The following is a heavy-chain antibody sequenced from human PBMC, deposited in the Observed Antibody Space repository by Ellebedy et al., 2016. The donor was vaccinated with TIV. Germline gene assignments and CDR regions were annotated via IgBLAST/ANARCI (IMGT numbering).Heavy chain of an antibody. Sequence: GGSLRLSCAASGFTFSDYYMSWIRQAPGKGLEWVSYISSTSSYTNYTDSVKGRFTISRDNAKNSLYLQMKSLRDEDTAVYYCARNGYEDVWGSYHHDYWGQGTLVTVSS. CDR1: GFTFSDYY. CDR2: ISSTSSYT. J-gene: IGHJ4*02. CDR3: ARNGYEDVWGSYHHDY. V-gene: IGHV3-11*06. D-gene: IGHD3-16*02.